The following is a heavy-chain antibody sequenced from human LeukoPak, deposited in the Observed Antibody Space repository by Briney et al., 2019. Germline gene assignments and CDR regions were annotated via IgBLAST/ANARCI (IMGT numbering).Heavy chain of an antibody. CDR3: ARDYSTVTAILYYFDY. Sequence: GRSLRLSCAASGFTFSSYGMHWVRQAPGKGLEWVAVIWYDGSNKYYADSVKGRFTISRDNSKNTLYLQMNSLRAEDTAVYYCARDYSTVTAILYYFDYWGQGTLVTVSP. CDR2: IWYDGSNK. V-gene: IGHV3-33*01. CDR1: GFTFSSYG. D-gene: IGHD2-21*02. J-gene: IGHJ4*02.